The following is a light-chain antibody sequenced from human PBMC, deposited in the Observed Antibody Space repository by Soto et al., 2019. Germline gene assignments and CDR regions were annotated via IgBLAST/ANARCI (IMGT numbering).Light chain of an antibody. CDR1: QSVSNN. CDR2: GAS. V-gene: IGKV3-15*01. CDR3: QQYYEWPLWT. Sequence: EIVLTQSPATLSVSPGDRATLSCRASQSVSNNLAWFQQKPGQAPSLLIYGASTRATGVPARFSGSGSGTEFTLTISSLQSEDFAIYYCQQYYEWPLWTFGQGTKVEIK. J-gene: IGKJ1*01.